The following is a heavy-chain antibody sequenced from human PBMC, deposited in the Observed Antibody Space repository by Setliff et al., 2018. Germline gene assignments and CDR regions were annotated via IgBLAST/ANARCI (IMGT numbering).Heavy chain of an antibody. Sequence: HPGGSLRLSCAASGFTFSSYAMYWVRQAPRKGLQYVSAITANGGSTYYADSVKGRFTISRDNSKNTLYLQMDSLRVEDTAVYYCVRGEMFSTSPRADWGQGTQVTVSS. CDR2: ITANGGST. J-gene: IGHJ4*02. V-gene: IGHV3-64*02. D-gene: IGHD2-2*01. CDR3: VRGEMFSTSPRAD. CDR1: GFTFSSYA.